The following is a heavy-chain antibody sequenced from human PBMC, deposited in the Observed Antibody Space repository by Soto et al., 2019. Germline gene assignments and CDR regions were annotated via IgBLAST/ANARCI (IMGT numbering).Heavy chain of an antibody. D-gene: IGHD4-4*01. CDR3: ARGTEYSNARRYYYYGMDV. J-gene: IGHJ6*02. CDR1: GFTFSSYS. CDR2: ISSSSSYI. V-gene: IGHV3-21*01. Sequence: PGGSLRLSCAASGFTFSSYSMNWVRQAPGKGLEWVSSISSSSSYIYYADSVKGRFTISRDNAKNSLYLQMNSLRAEDTAVYYCARGTEYSNARRYYYYGMDVWGQGTTVTVSS.